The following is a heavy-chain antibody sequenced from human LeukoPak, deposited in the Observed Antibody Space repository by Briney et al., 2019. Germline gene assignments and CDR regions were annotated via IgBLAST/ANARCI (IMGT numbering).Heavy chain of an antibody. D-gene: IGHD3-16*01. J-gene: IGHJ4*02. V-gene: IGHV3-7*01. CDR3: ARDKPRGSYDGSIFDS. CDR2: ISYDGGEI. CDR1: GFTFSSYW. Sequence: GGSLRLSCEVSGFTFSSYWMSWVRQAPGKGLEWVAIISYDGGEIYYVDSVKGRFTLSRDNAKSSVYLQMNSLRAEDAAVYYCARDKPRGSYDGSIFDSWGQGTLVPVSS.